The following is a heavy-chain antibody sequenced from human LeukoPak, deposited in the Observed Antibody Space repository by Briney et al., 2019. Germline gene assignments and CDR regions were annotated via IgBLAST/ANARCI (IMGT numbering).Heavy chain of an antibody. Sequence: GGSLRLSCAASGFTFSTYAMTWVRQAPGKGLEWVSGINSNGDEIYYADSVRGRFTISRDNSNNALYLHMDSLRAEDTAVYYCANWIGSSSRDYWGHGTLVTVSS. CDR3: ANWIGSSSRDY. J-gene: IGHJ4*01. CDR2: INSNGDEI. CDR1: GFTFSTYA. V-gene: IGHV3-23*01. D-gene: IGHD6-6*01.